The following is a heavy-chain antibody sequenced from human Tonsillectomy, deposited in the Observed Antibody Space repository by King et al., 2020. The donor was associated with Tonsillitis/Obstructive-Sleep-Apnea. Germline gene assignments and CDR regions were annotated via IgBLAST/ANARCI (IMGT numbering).Heavy chain of an antibody. CDR2: ISYDGSNK. V-gene: IGHV3-30*18. CDR1: GFTFSSYG. Sequence: QLVQSGGGVVQPGRSLRLSCAASGFTFSSYGMHWVRQAPGKVLEWVAVISYDGSNKYYADSVKGRFTISRDNSKNTLYLQMNSLRAEDTAVYYCAKPFNYYGSGSYDYWGQGTLVTVSS. J-gene: IGHJ4*02. CDR3: AKPFNYYGSGSYDY. D-gene: IGHD3-10*01.